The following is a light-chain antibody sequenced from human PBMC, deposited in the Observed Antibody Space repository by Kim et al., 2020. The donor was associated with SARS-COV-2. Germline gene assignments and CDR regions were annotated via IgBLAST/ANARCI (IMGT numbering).Light chain of an antibody. V-gene: IGKV3-11*01. J-gene: IGKJ1*01. CDR2: GAS. CDR1: QSVGTS. CDR3: QHRYNWPWT. Sequence: EIVLTQSPATLSLSPGERATLSCRTSQSVGTSLAWFQQKPGQAPRLLIFGASTRATGIPARFGGSGSGTDFTLTITSLEPEDFAVYYCQHRYNWPWTFGQGTRVEI.